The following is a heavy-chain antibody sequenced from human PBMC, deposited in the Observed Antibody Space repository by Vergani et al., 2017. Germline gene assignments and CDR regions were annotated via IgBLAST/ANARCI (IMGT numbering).Heavy chain of an antibody. V-gene: IGHV1-69*02. CDR3: ARDSRVIAARGGDNWFVP. J-gene: IGHJ5*02. D-gene: IGHD6-25*01. Sequence: QVQLVQSGAEVMKPGSSVKVSCKASGGTFSRYTISWVRQAPGQGLEWMGRIIPIRGIANYAQKFQGRVTITADKSTSTAYMELSSLRSEDTAVYYCARDSRVIAARGGDNWFVPWGQGTLVAVSS. CDR2: IIPIRGIA. CDR1: GGTFSRYT.